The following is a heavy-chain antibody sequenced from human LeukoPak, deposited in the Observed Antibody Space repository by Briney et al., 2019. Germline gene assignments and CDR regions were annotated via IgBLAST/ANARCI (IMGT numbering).Heavy chain of an antibody. CDR1: GYTFISYY. Sequence: ASVKVSCKASGYTFISYYMHWVRQAPGQGLEWMGIINPSGGSTSYAQKFQGRVTMTRDTSTSTVYMELSSLRSEDTAVYYCAREWSAGDRYNWFDPWGQGTLVTVSS. CDR2: INPSGGST. V-gene: IGHV1-46*01. CDR3: AREWSAGDRYNWFDP. J-gene: IGHJ5*02. D-gene: IGHD7-27*01.